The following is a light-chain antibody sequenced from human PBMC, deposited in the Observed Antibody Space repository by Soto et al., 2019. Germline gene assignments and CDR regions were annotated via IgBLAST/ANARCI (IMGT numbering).Light chain of an antibody. CDR2: DAS. CDR1: QNINNY. J-gene: IGKJ5*01. CDR3: QQYENFPIT. V-gene: IGKV1-33*01. Sequence: DIQMTQSPSSLSASVGDRVTITCQASQNINNYLNWYQQKPGRAPKLLIYDASNLEAGVPSRFTGSGSGTDFILTISSLQPEDIATYYCQQYENFPITFCQGTRLEIK.